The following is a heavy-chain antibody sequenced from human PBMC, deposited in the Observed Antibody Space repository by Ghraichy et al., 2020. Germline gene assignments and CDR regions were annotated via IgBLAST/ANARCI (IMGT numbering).Heavy chain of an antibody. CDR3: ASTPGYCSSTNCLWDAFDI. V-gene: IGHV4-31*03. CDR2: IYYSGST. D-gene: IGHD2-2*01. Sequence: SETLSLTCTVSGGSISSGGYYWSWIRQHPGKGLEWIGYIYYSGSTYYNPSLKSRVTISVDTSKNQFSLKLSSVTAADTAVYYCASTPGYCSSTNCLWDAFDIWGQGTMVTVSS. J-gene: IGHJ3*02. CDR1: GGSISSGGYY.